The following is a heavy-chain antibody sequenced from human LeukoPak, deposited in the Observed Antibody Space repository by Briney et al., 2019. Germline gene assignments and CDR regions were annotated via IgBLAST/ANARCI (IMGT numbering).Heavy chain of an antibody. CDR3: ATSYDSSGCD. J-gene: IGHJ4*02. CDR1: GFTFSSFW. CDR2: IKQDGSIQ. D-gene: IGHD3-22*01. Sequence: GSLRLSCTASGFTFSSFWMAWVRQAPGKGLEWVGNIKQDGSIQYYGDSVKGRFTISRDNAKNSLYLQMNNLRAEDTALYYCATSYDSSGCDWGQGTLVTVSS. V-gene: IGHV3-7*01.